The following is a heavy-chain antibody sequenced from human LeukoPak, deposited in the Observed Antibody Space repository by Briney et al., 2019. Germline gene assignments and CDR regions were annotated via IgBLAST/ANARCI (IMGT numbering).Heavy chain of an antibody. V-gene: IGHV2-70*11. J-gene: IGHJ4*02. CDR2: IDWDDDK. CDR3: ARIRYDILTGYYKALDY. CDR1: GFSLSTSGMC. Sequence: SGPTLVNPTQTLTLTCTFSGFSLSTSGMCVSWIRQPPGKALEWLARIDWDDDKYYSTSLKTRLTISKDTSKTQVVLTMTNMDPVDTATYYCARIRYDILTGYYKALDYWGQGTLVTVSS. D-gene: IGHD3-9*01.